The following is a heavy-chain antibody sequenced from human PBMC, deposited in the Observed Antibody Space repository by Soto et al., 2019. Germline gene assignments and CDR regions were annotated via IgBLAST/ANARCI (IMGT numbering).Heavy chain of an antibody. CDR1: GGSISSGDYY. CDR2: IYYSGST. D-gene: IGHD2-15*01. J-gene: IGHJ4*02. Sequence: QVQLQESGPGLVKTSQTLSLTCTVSGGSISSGDYYWSWIRQPPGKGLEWIGYIYYSGSTYYNPSLKSRVTISVGTSKNKCSLKLSAVTAADTAVYYCARGGVAAPLDYWGQGTLVTVSS. CDR3: ARGGVAAPLDY. V-gene: IGHV4-30-4*01.